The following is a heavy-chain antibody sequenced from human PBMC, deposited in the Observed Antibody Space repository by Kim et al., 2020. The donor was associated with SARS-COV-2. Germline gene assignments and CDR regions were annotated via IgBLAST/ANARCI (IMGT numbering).Heavy chain of an antibody. J-gene: IGHJ6*02. CDR2: ISYDGSNK. D-gene: IGHD7-27*01. CDR1: GFTFSSYA. Sequence: GGSLRLSCAASGFTFSSYAMHWVRQAPGKGLEWVAVISYDGSNKYYADSVKGRFTISRDNSKNTLYLQMNSLRAEDTAVYYCARANWGSYYYGMDVWGQG. V-gene: IGHV3-30*04. CDR3: ARANWGSYYYGMDV.